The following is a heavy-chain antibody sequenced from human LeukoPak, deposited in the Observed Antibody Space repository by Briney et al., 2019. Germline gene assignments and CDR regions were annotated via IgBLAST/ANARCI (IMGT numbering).Heavy chain of an antibody. D-gene: IGHD6-13*01. CDR2: INQGGSAT. J-gene: IGHJ4*02. V-gene: IGHV3-7*01. Sequence: PGGSLRLSCAASGFTFRIYWTSCVRQAPGKGLEWVANINQGGSATFYMASVKGRFTIARDNANNALYLQMDSLEAEDTAVYHCARFTWAERGMQQGYFDYWGQGTLVTVSS. CDR3: ARFTWAERGMQQGYFDY. CDR1: GFTFRIYW.